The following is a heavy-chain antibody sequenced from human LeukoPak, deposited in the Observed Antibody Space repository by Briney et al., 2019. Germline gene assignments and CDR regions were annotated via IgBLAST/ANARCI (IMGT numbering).Heavy chain of an antibody. CDR1: GFTLSSYA. V-gene: IGHV3-30*04. CDR3: ARDRGYSGYDAVDY. Sequence: GRSLRLSCAASGFTLSSYAMHWVRQAPGKGLEWVALISYDGTNKYYADSVKGRFTISRDNSKNTLYLQMNSLRAEDTAVYYCARDRGYSGYDAVDYWGQGTLVTVSS. CDR2: ISYDGTNK. J-gene: IGHJ4*02. D-gene: IGHD5-12*01.